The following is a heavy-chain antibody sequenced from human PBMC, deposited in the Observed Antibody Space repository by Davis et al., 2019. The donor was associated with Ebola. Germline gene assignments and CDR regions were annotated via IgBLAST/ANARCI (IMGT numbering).Heavy chain of an antibody. Sequence: PGGSLRLSCAASGFTFSSYDMHWVRQATGKGLEWVSAIGTAGDTYYPGSVKGRFTISRDNSKNTLYLQMNSLKTEDTAVYYCTSSVEMATIVVDYWGQGTLVTVSS. CDR2: IGTAGDT. J-gene: IGHJ4*02. CDR1: GFTFSSYD. V-gene: IGHV3-13*01. CDR3: TSSVEMATIVVDY. D-gene: IGHD5-24*01.